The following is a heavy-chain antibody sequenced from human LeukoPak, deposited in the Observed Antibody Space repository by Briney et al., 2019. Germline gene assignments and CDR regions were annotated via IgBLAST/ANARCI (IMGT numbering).Heavy chain of an antibody. CDR3: ASESPYCGGDCYSGWFDP. D-gene: IGHD2-21*02. V-gene: IGHV1-18*01. J-gene: IGHJ5*02. CDR2: ISAYNGNT. Sequence: ASVKVSCKASGYTFTSYGISWVRQAPGQGLEWMGWISAYNGNTNYAQKLQGRVTMTTDTSTSTAYMELRSLRSEDTAVYYCASESPYCGGDCYSGWFDPWGQGTLVTVSS. CDR1: GYTFTSYG.